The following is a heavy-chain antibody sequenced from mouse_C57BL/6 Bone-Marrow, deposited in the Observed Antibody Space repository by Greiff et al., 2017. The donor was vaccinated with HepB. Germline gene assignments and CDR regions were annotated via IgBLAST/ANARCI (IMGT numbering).Heavy chain of an antibody. CDR1: GYTFTDYY. CDR3: ARSDYYGSSPHWYFDV. J-gene: IGHJ1*03. Sequence: VQRVESGPELVKPGASVKISCKASGYTFTDYYINWVKQRPGQGLEWIGWIYPGSGNTKYNEKFKGKATLTVDTSSSTAYMQLSSLTSEDSAVYFCARSDYYGSSPHWYFDVWGTGTTVTVSS. CDR2: IYPGSGNT. V-gene: IGHV1-84*01. D-gene: IGHD1-1*01.